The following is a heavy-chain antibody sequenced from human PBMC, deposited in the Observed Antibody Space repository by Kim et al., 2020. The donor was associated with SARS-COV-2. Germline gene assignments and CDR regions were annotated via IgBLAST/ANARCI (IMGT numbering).Heavy chain of an antibody. V-gene: IGHV3-23*01. CDR3: AKIGGSGSHFLHCFDH. J-gene: IGHJ4*02. Sequence: GGSLRLSCAASGFTFSTFAMAWVRQAPGKGLEWVSTVSGGGGNTYYADSVEGRFTISRDHSRDTLYLQMNSLRAEDTAVYYCAKIGGSGSHFLHCFDHWGQGTLVTVPS. D-gene: IGHD3-10*01. CDR2: VSGGGGNT. CDR1: GFTFSTFA.